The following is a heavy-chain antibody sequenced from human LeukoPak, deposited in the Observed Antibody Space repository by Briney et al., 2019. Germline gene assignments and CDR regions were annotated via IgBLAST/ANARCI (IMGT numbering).Heavy chain of an antibody. CDR3: GSGEWPQNY. V-gene: IGHV3-53*01. D-gene: IGHD3-10*01. CDR1: GFTVSNNY. Sequence: GSLRLSCAVSGFTVSNNYMTWVRQVPGKGLEWVSLIYRGGNTYYADSVKGRFTISRDNSKNTLYLQMNSLRAEDTAVYYCGSGEWPQNYWGQGTLVTVSS. CDR2: IYRGGNT. J-gene: IGHJ4*02.